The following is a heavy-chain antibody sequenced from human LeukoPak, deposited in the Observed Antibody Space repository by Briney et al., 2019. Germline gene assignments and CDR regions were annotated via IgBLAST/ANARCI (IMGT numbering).Heavy chain of an antibody. CDR1: GFTFSSYG. V-gene: IGHV3-30*02. CDR3: ARKGTSDSDGYYEALWYFDL. J-gene: IGHJ2*01. D-gene: IGHD3-22*01. Sequence: PGGSLRLSCAASGFTFSSYGMHWVRQAPGKGLEWVAFIRYDGSNKYYADSVKGRFTISRDNSKNTLYLQMNSLRAEDTAVYYCARKGTSDSDGYYEALWYFDLWGRGTLVTVSS. CDR2: IRYDGSNK.